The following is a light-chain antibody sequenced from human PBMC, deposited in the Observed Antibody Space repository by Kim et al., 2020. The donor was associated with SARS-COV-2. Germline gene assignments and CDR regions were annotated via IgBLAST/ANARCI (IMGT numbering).Light chain of an antibody. J-gene: IGKJ1*01. Sequence: EIVLTQSPGTLSLSPGERATVSCRASQNVNNNYLAWYQQTPGQTPRLLISFTSRRATGVPDRFSGTGSGTDFTLTISRLEPEDFAVYYCQQFGSPPQTFGQGTKVDIK. V-gene: IGKV3-20*01. CDR1: QNVNNNY. CDR2: FTS. CDR3: QQFGSPPQT.